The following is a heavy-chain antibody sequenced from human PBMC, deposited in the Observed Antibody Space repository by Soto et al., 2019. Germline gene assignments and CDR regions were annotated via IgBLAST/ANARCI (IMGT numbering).Heavy chain of an antibody. V-gene: IGHV4-59*08. D-gene: IGHD3-3*01. J-gene: IGHJ6*03. Sequence: QVQLQESGPGLVKPSETLSLTCTVSGGSSSSYYWSWIRQPPGKGLEWIGYIYYSGSTNYNPSLKRRVTISVDTSKNQFSLKLSSVTAADTAVYYCARSLGYYDFWSGYRGYYYYYMDVWGKGTKVTVSS. CDR1: GGSSSSYY. CDR3: ARSLGYYDFWSGYRGYYYYYMDV. CDR2: IYYSGST.